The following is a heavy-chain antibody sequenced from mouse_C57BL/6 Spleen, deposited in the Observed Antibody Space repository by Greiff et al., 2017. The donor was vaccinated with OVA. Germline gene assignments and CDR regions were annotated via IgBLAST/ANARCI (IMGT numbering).Heavy chain of an antibody. V-gene: IGHV1-81*01. D-gene: IGHD3-2*01. Sequence: QVQLQQSGAVLARPGASVKLSCTSSVSTFPSSCLCLVLQRPGQGLSWIGEIYPRSGNTYYNEKFKGKATLTADKSSSTAYMELRSLTSEDSAVYFCARRETFFAYWGQGTLVTVSA. CDR3: ARRETFFAY. CDR1: VSTFPSSC. J-gene: IGHJ3*01. CDR2: IYPRSGNT.